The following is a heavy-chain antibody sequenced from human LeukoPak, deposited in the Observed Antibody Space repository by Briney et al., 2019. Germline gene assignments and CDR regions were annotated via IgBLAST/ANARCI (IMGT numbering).Heavy chain of an antibody. J-gene: IGHJ4*02. CDR2: ISYDGSNK. V-gene: IGHV3-30*18. CDR1: GFTFSSYG. CDR3: AKDLAVVVPAAITLLFDY. Sequence: GGSLRLSCAASGFTFSSYGMHWVRQAPGKGLERVAVISYDGSNKYYADSVKGRFTISRDNSKNALYLQMNSLRAEDTAVYYCAKDLAVVVPAAITLLFDYWGRGTLVTVSS. D-gene: IGHD2-2*01.